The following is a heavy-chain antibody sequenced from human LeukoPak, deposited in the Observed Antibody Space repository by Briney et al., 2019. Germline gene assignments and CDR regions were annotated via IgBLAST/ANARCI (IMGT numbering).Heavy chain of an antibody. CDR2: IIPIFGTA. V-gene: IGHV1-69*13. CDR3: ARDANPYSGYDPPFAYENWFDP. J-gene: IGHJ5*02. Sequence: ASVKVSCKASGYTLTSYDINWVRQATGQGLEWMGGIIPIFGTANYAQKFQGRVTITADESTSTAYMELSSLRSEDTAVYYCARDANPYSGYDPPFAYENWFDPWGQGTLVTVSS. D-gene: IGHD5-12*01. CDR1: GYTLTSYD.